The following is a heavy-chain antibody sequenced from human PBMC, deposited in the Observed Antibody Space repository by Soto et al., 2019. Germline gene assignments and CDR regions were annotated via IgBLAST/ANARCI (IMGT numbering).Heavy chain of an antibody. CDR2: IIPIFGTA. CDR1: GGTFSSYA. J-gene: IGHJ4*02. D-gene: IGHD4-17*01. CDR3: ARYVDSDYFDY. V-gene: IGHV1-69*12. Sequence: QVQLVQAGAEVKKPGFSVKVSFKASGGTFSSYAISWVRQAPGQGLEWMGGIIPIFGTANYAQKFQGRVTITAAESTSTAYMALSSLRSEDTAVYYCARYVDSDYFDYWGQGKLVTVSS.